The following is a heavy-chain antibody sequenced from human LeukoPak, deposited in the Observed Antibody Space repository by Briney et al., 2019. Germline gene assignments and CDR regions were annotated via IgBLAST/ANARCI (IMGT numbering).Heavy chain of an antibody. D-gene: IGHD3-22*01. J-gene: IGHJ4*02. CDR3: ARGNNYHDSSGYIY. Sequence: SETLSLTCAVYGGSFSGYYWSWIRQPPGKGLEWIGEINHSGSTNYNPSLKSRVTISVDTSKNQFSLKLSSVTAADTAVYYCARGNNYHDSSGYIYWGQGTLVTVSS. V-gene: IGHV4-34*01. CDR2: INHSGST. CDR1: GGSFSGYY.